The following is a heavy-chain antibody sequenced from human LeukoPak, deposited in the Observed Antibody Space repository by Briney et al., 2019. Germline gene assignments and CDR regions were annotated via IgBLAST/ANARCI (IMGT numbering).Heavy chain of an antibody. CDR2: ISRDGNDK. J-gene: IGHJ4*02. D-gene: IGHD3-22*01. Sequence: PGRSLRLSCAASGFTFSSYAIHWVRQAPGKGLEWVAVISRDGNDKHCTDSVKGRFTIDRDSSKNTLYLQMNSLRIEDTAVYYCASYIYSSGYYEGPWGQETLVTVSS. V-gene: IGHV3-30*04. CDR1: GFTFSSYA. CDR3: ASYIYSSGYYEGP.